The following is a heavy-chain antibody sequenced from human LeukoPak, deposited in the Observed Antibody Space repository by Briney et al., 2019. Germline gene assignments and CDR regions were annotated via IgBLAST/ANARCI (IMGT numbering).Heavy chain of an antibody. CDR1: GFTFSSYS. Sequence: GGSLRLSCAASGFTFSSYSMNWVRQAPGKGLEWVSSISSSSSYIYYADSVKGRFTISRDNAKNTLYLQMNSLRAEDTAVYYCARESGIAAALDLWGQGTLVTVSS. CDR3: ARESGIAAALDL. J-gene: IGHJ5*02. V-gene: IGHV3-21*01. D-gene: IGHD6-13*01. CDR2: ISSSSSYI.